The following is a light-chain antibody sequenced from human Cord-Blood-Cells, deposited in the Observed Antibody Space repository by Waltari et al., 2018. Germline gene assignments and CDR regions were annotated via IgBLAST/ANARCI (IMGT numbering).Light chain of an antibody. CDR1: QSVLYSSNNKNY. Sequence: DIVMTQSPDSLDVSLGERATINCKPSQSVLYSSNNKNYLAWYQQKPGQPPKLLIYWASTRESGVPDRFSGSGSGTDFTLTISSLQAEDVAVYYCQQYYSTPLTFGPGTKVDIK. J-gene: IGKJ3*01. CDR2: WAS. CDR3: QQYYSTPLT. V-gene: IGKV4-1*01.